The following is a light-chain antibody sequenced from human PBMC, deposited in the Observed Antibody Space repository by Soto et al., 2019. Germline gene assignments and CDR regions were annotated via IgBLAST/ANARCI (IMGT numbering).Light chain of an antibody. CDR2: SNN. CDR3: AAWDDSLNAVV. Sequence: QSVLTQPPSGSGTPGQRVTISCSGSSSNIGSNTVNWYQQLPGTAPKRLIYSNNQRPSGVPDRFSGSKSGTSASLAISGLQSEDEADYYCAAWDDSLNAVVFGGGTKLTVL. CDR1: SSNIGSNT. J-gene: IGLJ2*01. V-gene: IGLV1-44*01.